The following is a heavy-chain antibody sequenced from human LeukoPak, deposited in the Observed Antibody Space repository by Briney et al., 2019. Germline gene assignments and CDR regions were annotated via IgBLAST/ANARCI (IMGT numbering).Heavy chain of an antibody. Sequence: GGSLRLSCAASGFTFSTYWMYRVRQAPGKGLEWVANIKQDGSHKYYVDSVKGRFTISRDNAKNSLYLQMNSLRVEDTAVYYCVREEGYWGQGTLVTVSS. V-gene: IGHV3-7*01. CDR2: IKQDGSHK. CDR3: VREEGY. CDR1: GFTFSTYW. J-gene: IGHJ4*02.